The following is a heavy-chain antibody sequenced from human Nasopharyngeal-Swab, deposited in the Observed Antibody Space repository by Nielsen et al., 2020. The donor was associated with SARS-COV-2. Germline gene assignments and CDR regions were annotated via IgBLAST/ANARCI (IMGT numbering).Heavy chain of an antibody. Sequence: GGSLRLSCAASGFTFDDYGMSWVRQAPGKGLEWVSGINWNGGSTGYADSVKGRFTISRDNAKNSLYLQMDSLRAEDTALYYCARDIAAEHIGDYWGQGTLVTVSS. CDR3: ARDIAAEHIGDY. J-gene: IGHJ4*02. CDR2: INWNGGST. CDR1: GFTFDDYG. D-gene: IGHD6-13*01. V-gene: IGHV3-20*04.